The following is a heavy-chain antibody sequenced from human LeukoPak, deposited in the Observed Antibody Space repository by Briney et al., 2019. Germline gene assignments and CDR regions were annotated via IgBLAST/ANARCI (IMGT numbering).Heavy chain of an antibody. Sequence: SQTPSLTCAISGDSVSSNSAAWNWIRQSPSRGLEWLGRTYYRSKWYNDYAVSVKSRITINPDTSKNQFSLQLNSVTPEDTAVYYCARLEREEQWLYFDIWGQGTMVTVSS. CDR2: TYYRSKWYN. D-gene: IGHD6-19*01. CDR1: GDSVSSNSAA. J-gene: IGHJ3*02. V-gene: IGHV6-1*01. CDR3: ARLEREEQWLYFDI.